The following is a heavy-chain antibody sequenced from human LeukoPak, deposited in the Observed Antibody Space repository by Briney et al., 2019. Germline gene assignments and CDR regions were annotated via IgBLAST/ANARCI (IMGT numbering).Heavy chain of an antibody. J-gene: IGHJ3*02. CDR2: ISAYNGNT. CDR1: GYTFTSYG. Sequence: ASVKVSCKASGYTFTSYGISWVRQAPGQGLEWMGWISAYNGNTNYAQKLQGRVTMTTDTSTSTAYMELRSLRSEDTAVYYCARSPQQHDAFDIWGQGTMVTVSS. CDR3: ARSPQQHDAFDI. D-gene: IGHD6-13*01. V-gene: IGHV1-18*01.